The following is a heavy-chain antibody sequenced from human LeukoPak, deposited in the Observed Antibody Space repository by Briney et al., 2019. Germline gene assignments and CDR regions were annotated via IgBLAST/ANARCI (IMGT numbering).Heavy chain of an antibody. Sequence: GGSLRLSCAASGFTFSSYAMHWVRQAPGKGLEWVAVISYDGSNKYYADSVKGRFTISRDNAANTLFLQMNSLRVEDTAVYYCASGPTTALIYWGQGTLVTVSS. J-gene: IGHJ4*02. D-gene: IGHD1-26*01. V-gene: IGHV3-30-3*01. CDR3: ASGPTTALIY. CDR1: GFTFSSYA. CDR2: ISYDGSNK.